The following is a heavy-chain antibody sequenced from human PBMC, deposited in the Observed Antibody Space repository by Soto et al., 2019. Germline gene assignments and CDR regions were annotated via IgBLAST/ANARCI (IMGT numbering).Heavy chain of an antibody. CDR3: AKYDFWSGYSGMDV. V-gene: IGHV1-18*01. Sequence: GASVKVSCKASGYTFTSYGISWVRQAPGQGLEWMGWISAYNGNTNYAQKLQGRVTMTTDTSTSTAYMELRSLRSDDTAVYYCAKYDFWSGYSGMDVWGQGTTVTVSS. CDR1: GYTFTSYG. D-gene: IGHD3-3*01. J-gene: IGHJ6*02. CDR2: ISAYNGNT.